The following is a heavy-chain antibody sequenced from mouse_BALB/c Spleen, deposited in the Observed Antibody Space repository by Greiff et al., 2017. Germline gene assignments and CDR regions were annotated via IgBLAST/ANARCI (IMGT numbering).Heavy chain of an antibody. CDR2: IRLKSDNYAT. V-gene: IGHV6-3*01. J-gene: IGHJ3*01. Sequence: VQLKESGGGLVQPGGSMKLSCVASGFTFSSYWMSWVRQSPEKGLEWVAEIRLKSDNYATHYAESVKGKFTISRDDSKSRLYLQMNSLRAEDTGIYYCTVTYYGSFAYWGQGTLVTVSA. CDR1: GFTFSSYW. D-gene: IGHD1-1*01. CDR3: TVTYYGSFAY.